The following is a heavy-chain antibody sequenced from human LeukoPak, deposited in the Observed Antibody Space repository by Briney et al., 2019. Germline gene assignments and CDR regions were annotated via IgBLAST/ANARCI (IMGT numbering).Heavy chain of an antibody. CDR1: GGSISSTSYY. Sequence: SQTLSLTCTVSGGSISSTSYYWSWIRLPAGKGLEWIGRIYTSGGTNYNPSLKSRVTISVDTSKNQFSLKLSSVTAADTAVYHCARLEMATISFDYWGQGTLVTVSS. CDR2: IYTSGGT. J-gene: IGHJ4*02. V-gene: IGHV4-61*02. CDR3: ARLEMATISFDY. D-gene: IGHD5-24*01.